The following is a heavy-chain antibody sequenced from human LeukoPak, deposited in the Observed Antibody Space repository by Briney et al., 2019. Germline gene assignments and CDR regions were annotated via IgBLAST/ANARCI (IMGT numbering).Heavy chain of an antibody. V-gene: IGHV4-59*12. CDR2: IYHSGST. CDR3: ARRVTTAGAFDI. CDR1: GGSISNYY. D-gene: IGHD3-3*01. J-gene: IGHJ3*02. Sequence: SETLSLTCTASGGSISNYYWSWIRQPPGKGLEWIGYIYHSGSTYYNPSLKSRVTISVDRSKNQFSLKLSSVTAADTAVYYCARRVTTAGAFDIWGQGTMVTVSS.